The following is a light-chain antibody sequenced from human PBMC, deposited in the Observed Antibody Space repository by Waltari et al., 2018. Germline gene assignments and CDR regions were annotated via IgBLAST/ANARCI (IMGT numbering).Light chain of an antibody. V-gene: IGLV2-8*01. CDR2: EVS. CDR1: TSHVGRYHY. J-gene: IGLJ3*02. Sequence: QYALTQPPSASGSPGQSVTTSCTGTTSHVGRYHYVSWYQQHPGQAPKVMIYEVSKRPSGVPDRFSGSKSGNTASLTVSGVQAEDEADYYCSSYGGSNNLVFGGGTKLTVL. CDR3: SSYGGSNNLV.